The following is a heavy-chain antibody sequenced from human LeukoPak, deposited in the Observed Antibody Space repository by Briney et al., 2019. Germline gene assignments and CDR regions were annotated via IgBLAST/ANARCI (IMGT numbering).Heavy chain of an antibody. CDR2: LSTTGEDT. J-gene: IGHJ6*02. CDR1: GFTFSSYV. Sequence: PGGSLRLSCVASGFTFSSYVMTWVRQAPGKGLEWVSGLSTTGEDTYYAGSVKGRFTVSRDNSRKTRHLQMNSLRAEDTAVYYCAKVGGDHSYYGMDVWGQGTTVTVSS. D-gene: IGHD2-21*02. CDR3: AKVGGDHSYYGMDV. V-gene: IGHV3-23*01.